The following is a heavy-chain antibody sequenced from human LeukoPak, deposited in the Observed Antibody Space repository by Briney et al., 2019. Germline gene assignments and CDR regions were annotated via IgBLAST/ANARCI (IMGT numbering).Heavy chain of an antibody. Sequence: SVKVSCKASRGTFSSYAISWVRQAPGQGLEWMGGIIPIFGTTTYAQKLRGRVRITADESTSTAYMELSSLRSEDTAVYYCARVGLLYASSWYLDYWGQGTLVTVSS. CDR2: IIPIFGTT. CDR3: ARVGLLYASSWYLDY. V-gene: IGHV1-69*13. D-gene: IGHD6-13*01. J-gene: IGHJ4*02. CDR1: RGTFSSYA.